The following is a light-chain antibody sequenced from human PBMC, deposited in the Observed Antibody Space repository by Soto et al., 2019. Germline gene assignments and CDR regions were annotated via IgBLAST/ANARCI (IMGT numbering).Light chain of an antibody. CDR1: ESVTDY. Sequence: EIVLTQSPATLSLSPGERGTLSCRASESVTDYLAWYQQKPGQAPRLLVYDVSYRAAGIPTRFSGGGSGTDFTLTISNVEHDDFEVYSCQQRRDWPWTLGQGPKVDIK. CDR3: QQRRDWPWT. CDR2: DVS. J-gene: IGKJ1*01. V-gene: IGKV3-11*01.